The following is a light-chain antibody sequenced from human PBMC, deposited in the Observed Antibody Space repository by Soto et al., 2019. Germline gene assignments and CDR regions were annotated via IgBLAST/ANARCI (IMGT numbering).Light chain of an antibody. V-gene: IGKV3-15*01. CDR2: GAS. J-gene: IGKJ1*01. CDR1: QSVGTN. CDR3: QQYYNWPPT. Sequence: IVMTQSPATLSMSPGERATLSCRASQSVGTNLAWYHQKPGQAPRLLISGASTRATGVPARFTGSGSGTEFTLTISSLQSEDFAVYYCQQYYNWPPTFGRGTKVEIK.